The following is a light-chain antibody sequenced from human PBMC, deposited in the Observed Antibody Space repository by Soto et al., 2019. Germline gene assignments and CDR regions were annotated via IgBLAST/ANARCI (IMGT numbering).Light chain of an antibody. CDR2: DAS. CDR1: QSVSSY. J-gene: IGKJ4*01. V-gene: IGKV3-11*01. Sequence: EIVLTQSPATLSLSPGERATLSCRASQSVSSYLAWYQQKPGQAPRLLISDASNRATGIPARFSGSGSGTDVTLTVSSLEPEDFAVYYCQQRREWPLTFGGGTKVEI. CDR3: QQRREWPLT.